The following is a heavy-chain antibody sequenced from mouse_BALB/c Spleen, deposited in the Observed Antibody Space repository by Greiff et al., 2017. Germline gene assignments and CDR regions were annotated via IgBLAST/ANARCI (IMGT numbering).Heavy chain of an antibody. Sequence: DVKLVESGPSLVKPSQTLSLTCSVTGDSITSGYWNWIRKFPGNKLEYMGYISYSGSTYYNPSLKSRISITRDTSKNQYYLQLNSVTTEDTATYYCANYYGSSYGGFFFAYWGQGTLVTVSA. J-gene: IGHJ3*01. CDR2: ISYSGST. CDR1: GDSITSGY. V-gene: IGHV3-8*02. D-gene: IGHD1-1*01. CDR3: ANYYGSSYGGFFFAY.